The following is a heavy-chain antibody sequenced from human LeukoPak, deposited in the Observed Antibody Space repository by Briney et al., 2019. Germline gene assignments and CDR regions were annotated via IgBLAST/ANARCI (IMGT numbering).Heavy chain of an antibody. V-gene: IGHV3-48*01. Sequence: GGSLRLSCAASGFTFSSYSMSWVRQAPGKGLEWGSYISSSSSTIYYADSVKGRFTISRDNAKNSLYLQMNSLRAEDTAVYYCARGFGPNSSGYYADHAFDIWGQGTMVTVSS. CDR1: GFTFSSYS. J-gene: IGHJ3*02. CDR3: ARGFGPNSSGYYADHAFDI. CDR2: ISSSSSTI. D-gene: IGHD3-22*01.